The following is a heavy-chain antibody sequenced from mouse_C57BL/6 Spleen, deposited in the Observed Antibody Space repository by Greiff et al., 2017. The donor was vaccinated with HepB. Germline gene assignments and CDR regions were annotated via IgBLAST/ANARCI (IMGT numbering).Heavy chain of an antibody. J-gene: IGHJ4*01. Sequence: LQESGAELVRPGASVKLSCKASGYTFTDYYINWVKQRPGQGLEWIARIYPGSGNTYYNEKFKGKATLTAEKSSSTAYMQLSSLTSEDSAVYFCARWAYDGYYYAMDYWGQGTSVTVSS. V-gene: IGHV1-76*01. CDR1: GYTFTDYY. CDR3: ARWAYDGYYYAMDY. CDR2: IYPGSGNT. D-gene: IGHD2-3*01.